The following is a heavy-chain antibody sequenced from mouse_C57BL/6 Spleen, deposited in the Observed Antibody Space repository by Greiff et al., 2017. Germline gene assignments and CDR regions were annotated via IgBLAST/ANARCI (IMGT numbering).Heavy chain of an antibody. Sequence: QVQLQQPGTELVKPGASVKLSCKASGYTFTSYWMHWVKQRPGQGLEWIGNINPSNGGTNYNEKFKSKATLTVDNSSSTAYMQLSSRTSEDSAVYYCARVRGYDYDGWYFDVWGTGTTVTVSS. J-gene: IGHJ1*03. CDR2: INPSNGGT. D-gene: IGHD2-4*01. CDR3: ARVRGYDYDGWYFDV. V-gene: IGHV1-53*01. CDR1: GYTFTSYW.